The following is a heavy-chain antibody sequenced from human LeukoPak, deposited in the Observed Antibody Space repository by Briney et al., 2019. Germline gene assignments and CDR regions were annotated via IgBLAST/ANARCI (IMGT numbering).Heavy chain of an antibody. CDR1: GGSISSSNW. CDR2: IYHSGST. J-gene: IGHJ3*02. D-gene: IGHD1-26*01. Sequence: KPSETLSLTCAVSGGSISSSNWWSWVRQPPGKGLEWIGEIYHSGSTNYNPSLKSRVTISVDKSKNQFSLKLSSVTAADTAVYYCARDRTWGEWELLRATPTDAFDIWGQGTMVTVSS. CDR3: ARDRTWGEWELLRATPTDAFDI. V-gene: IGHV4-4*02.